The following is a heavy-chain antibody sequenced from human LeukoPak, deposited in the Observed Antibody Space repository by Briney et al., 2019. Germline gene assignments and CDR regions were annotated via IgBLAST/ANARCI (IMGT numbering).Heavy chain of an antibody. J-gene: IGHJ4*02. Sequence: PGGSLRLSCGASGFTFSSYWMHWVRQAPGKGLVWISRINSDGSTTSYAYSVKGRFTISRDNAKNTLYLQMNSLRAEDTAVYYCARGNYYGQDYWGQGTLVTVSS. D-gene: IGHD3-10*01. CDR1: GFTFSSYW. CDR3: ARGNYYGQDY. CDR2: INSDGSTT. V-gene: IGHV3-74*01.